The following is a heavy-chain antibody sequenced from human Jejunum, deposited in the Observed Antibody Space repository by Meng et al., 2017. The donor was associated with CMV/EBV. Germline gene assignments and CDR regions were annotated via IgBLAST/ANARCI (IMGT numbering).Heavy chain of an antibody. V-gene: IGHV3-30*02. CDR3: AKTETAMASYYYYYYGMDV. CDR2: IRYDGSNK. D-gene: IGHD5-18*01. CDR1: SYG. Sequence: SYGMHWDRQATGKGLEWVAFIRYDGSNKYYADSMKGRFTISRDNSKNTLYLQMNSLRAEDTAVYYCAKTETAMASYYYYYYGMDVWGQGTTVTVSS. J-gene: IGHJ6*02.